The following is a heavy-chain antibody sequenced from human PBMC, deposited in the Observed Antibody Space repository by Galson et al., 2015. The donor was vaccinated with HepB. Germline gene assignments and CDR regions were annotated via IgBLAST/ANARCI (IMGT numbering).Heavy chain of an antibody. V-gene: IGHV3-7*03. CDR3: TRDGSGWANF. CDR1: GFTFSTFW. D-gene: IGHD6-19*01. Sequence: SLRLSSAASGFTFSTFWMGWVRQAPGKGLEWVANIKPDGGEKYYVDSVKGRFTISRDNAKNSLSLQMNSLRVDNTAIYYCTRDGSGWANFWGQGTLVTVSS. CDR2: IKPDGGEK. J-gene: IGHJ4*02.